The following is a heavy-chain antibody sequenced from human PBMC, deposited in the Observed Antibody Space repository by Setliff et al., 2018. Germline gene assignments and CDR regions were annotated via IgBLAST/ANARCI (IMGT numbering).Heavy chain of an antibody. CDR1: GGPFNGYY. CDR2: INHSGTT. D-gene: IGHD3-16*01. Sequence: SETRSLTCGVYGGPFNGYYWSWIRQPPGKGLEWIGEINHSGTTNYNPSLKSRVTISVDTSKNQFSLKLSSVTAADTAVYYCARPLGASYYFDYWGQGTLVTVSS. V-gene: IGHV4-34*01. J-gene: IGHJ4*02. CDR3: ARPLGASYYFDY.